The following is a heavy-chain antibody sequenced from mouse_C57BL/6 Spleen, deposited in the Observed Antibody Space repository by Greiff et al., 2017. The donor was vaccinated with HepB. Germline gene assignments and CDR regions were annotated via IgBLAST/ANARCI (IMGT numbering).Heavy chain of an antibody. CDR3: ARDYYGSSGYFDY. D-gene: IGHD1-1*01. CDR1: GYTFTSYW. V-gene: IGHV1-53*01. J-gene: IGHJ2*01. CDR2: INPSNGGT. Sequence: QVQLQQPGTELVKPGASVKLSCKASGYTFTSYWMHWVKQRPGQGLEWIGNINPSNGGTNYNEKFKSKATLTVAKSSSTAYMQLRSLTSEDSAVYYCARDYYGSSGYFDYWGQGTTLTVSS.